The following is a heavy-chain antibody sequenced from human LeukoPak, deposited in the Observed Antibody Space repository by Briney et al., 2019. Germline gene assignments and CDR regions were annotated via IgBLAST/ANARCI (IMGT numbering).Heavy chain of an antibody. CDR3: ASLAGSSGWWGMVY. V-gene: IGHV1-69*01. CDR2: IIPIFGTE. J-gene: IGHJ4*02. Sequence: SVKVSCKASGGTFSSYAISWVRQAPGQGREWMGGIIPIFGTENYAQKFQGRVTITADESTSTAYMELSSLRSEGTAVYYCASLAGSSGWWGMVYWGQGTLVTVSS. D-gene: IGHD6-19*01. CDR1: GGTFSSYA.